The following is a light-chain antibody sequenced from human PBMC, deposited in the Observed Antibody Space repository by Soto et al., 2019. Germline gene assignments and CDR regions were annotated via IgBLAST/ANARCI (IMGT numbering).Light chain of an antibody. V-gene: IGKV1-9*01. CDR3: QQLNSYPRT. Sequence: DIQLTQSPSFLSASVGDRVTITCRASQGISSYLAWYQQKPGKAPKLLIYAASTVQSGVPSRFSGSGSGTEFTLTIISLQPEDFATYYCQQLNSYPRTFGQGTKVEIK. CDR2: AAS. CDR1: QGISSY. J-gene: IGKJ1*01.